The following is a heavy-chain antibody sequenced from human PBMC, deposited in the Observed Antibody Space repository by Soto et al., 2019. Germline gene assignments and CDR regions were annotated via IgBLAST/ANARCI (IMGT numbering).Heavy chain of an antibody. CDR2: IIPIFGTA. V-gene: IGHV1-69*01. CDR1: GGTFSSYA. J-gene: IGHJ6*02. D-gene: IGHD2-21*02. CDR3: ARSDWNCGGDCHPFYYYYGMDV. Sequence: QVQLVQSGAEVKKPGSSVKVSCKASGGTFSSYAISWVRQAPGQGLEWMGGIIPIFGTANYAQKFQGRVTITADESTSTAYMELSSMRSEDTAVYYCARSDWNCGGDCHPFYYYYGMDVWGQGTTVTVSS.